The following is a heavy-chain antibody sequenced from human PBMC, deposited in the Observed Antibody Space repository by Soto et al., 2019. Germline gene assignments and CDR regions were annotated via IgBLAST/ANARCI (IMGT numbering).Heavy chain of an antibody. CDR2: IYYSGST. Sequence: SETLSLTCTVSGGSISSGGYYWSWIRQHPGKGLEWIGYIYYSGSTYYNPSLKSRVTLSVDTSKNQFSLKLSSVTAADTAVYYCARGVYYYDSSGYSGWFDPWGQGTLVTVSS. V-gene: IGHV4-31*03. CDR3: ARGVYYYDSSGYSGWFDP. J-gene: IGHJ5*02. CDR1: GGSISSGGYY. D-gene: IGHD3-22*01.